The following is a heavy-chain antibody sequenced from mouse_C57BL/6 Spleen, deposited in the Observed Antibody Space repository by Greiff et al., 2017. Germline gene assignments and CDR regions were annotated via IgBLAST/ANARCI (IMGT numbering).Heavy chain of an antibody. CDR2: INPSHGGT. CDR1: GYTFTAYS. Sequence: VQLQPSGPELVKPGASVKLSCKASGYTFTAYSMHWVKQSHGQRLEWIGYINPSHGGTSYNQKFKGKATLTVTKSSSTAYMELRSLTSEESAVYYRARRLLRGARDDWGRGNSVSVSS. CDR3: ARRLLRGARDD. J-gene: IGHJ4*01. V-gene: IGHV1-22*01.